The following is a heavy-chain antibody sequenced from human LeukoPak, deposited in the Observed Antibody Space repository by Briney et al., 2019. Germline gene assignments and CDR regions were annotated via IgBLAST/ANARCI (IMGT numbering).Heavy chain of an antibody. J-gene: IGHJ3*02. D-gene: IGHD1-26*01. CDR1: GFTFSSYA. CDR3: ARELREHGVFDI. Sequence: GGSLRLSCAASGFTFSSYAMSWVRQAPGKGLEWVSAISGSGGSTNYADSVKGRFSISRDNSKNTVYLQMSSLRAEDTAIYYCARELREHGVFDIWGQGTMVTVSS. CDR2: ISGSGGST. V-gene: IGHV3-23*01.